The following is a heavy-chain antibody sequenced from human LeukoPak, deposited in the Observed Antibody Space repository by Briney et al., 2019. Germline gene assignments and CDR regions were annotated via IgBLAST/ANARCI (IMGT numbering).Heavy chain of an antibody. J-gene: IGHJ6*03. D-gene: IGHD3-10*01. Sequence: SQTLSLTCAISDYSVSSNTAAWNWIRQSPSRGPEWLGRTYYRSKWYNDYAVSVKSRITINPDTSKNQFSLQLNSVTPEDTAVYYCARHSGLGFGESRYYYYYMDVWGKGTTVTISS. V-gene: IGHV6-1*01. CDR3: ARHSGLGFGESRYYYYYMDV. CDR2: TYYRSKWYN. CDR1: DYSVSSNTAA.